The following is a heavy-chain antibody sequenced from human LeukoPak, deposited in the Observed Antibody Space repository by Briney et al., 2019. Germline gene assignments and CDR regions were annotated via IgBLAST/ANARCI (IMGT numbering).Heavy chain of an antibody. J-gene: IGHJ3*02. V-gene: IGHV4-30-2*01. CDR2: IYHSGST. CDR3: ARGVGCSSTSCRQRTVDAFDI. CDR1: GGSISSGGYY. Sequence: SQTLSLTCTVSGGSISSGGYYWSWIRQPPGKGLEWIGYIYHSGSTYHNPSLKSRVTISVDRSKNQFSLKLSSVTAADTAVYYCARGVGCSSTSCRQRTVDAFDIWGQGTMVTVSS. D-gene: IGHD2-2*01.